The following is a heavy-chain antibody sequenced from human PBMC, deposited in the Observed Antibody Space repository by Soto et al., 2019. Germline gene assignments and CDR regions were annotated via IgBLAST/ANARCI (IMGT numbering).Heavy chain of an antibody. D-gene: IGHD3-16*01. CDR1: GFTFSDVA. V-gene: IGHV3-23*01. CDR2: IDPPGVAT. Sequence: GGSLRLSCAASGFTFSDVAMMWVRQAPGKGLEWVSTIDPPGVATHYTDSVKGRFTISRDNSKNTLYLQMNSLRADDSALYYCAIDPSTDYEDSWGQGTLVTVSS. J-gene: IGHJ4*02. CDR3: AIDPSTDYEDS.